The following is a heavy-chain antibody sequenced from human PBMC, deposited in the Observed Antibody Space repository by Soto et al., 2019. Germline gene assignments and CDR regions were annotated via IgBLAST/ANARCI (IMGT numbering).Heavy chain of an antibody. CDR2: ISGSGGST. Sequence: GSLRLSCAASGFTFSSYAMSWVRQAPGKGLEWVSAISGSGGSTYYADSVKGRFTISRDNSKNTLYLQMNSLRAEDTAVYYCARSPPRGVATIRYYYYGMDVWGQGTTVTVSS. CDR3: ARSPPRGVATIRYYYYGMDV. V-gene: IGHV3-23*01. CDR1: GFTFSSYA. D-gene: IGHD5-12*01. J-gene: IGHJ6*02.